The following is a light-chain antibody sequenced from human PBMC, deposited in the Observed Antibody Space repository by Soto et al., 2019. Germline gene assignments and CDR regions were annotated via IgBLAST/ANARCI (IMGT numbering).Light chain of an antibody. CDR2: AAS. CDR1: QSVSSS. CDR3: QQYGYSPIT. V-gene: IGKV3-20*01. J-gene: IGKJ5*01. Sequence: EFVLTQSPATLSLSPGERATLSCRASQSVSSSLAWYQQKPGQAPRPLIYAASSRATGSPDRFSGGGSGTDFTLTISRLEPEDFAVYYCQQYGYSPITFGQGTRLEIK.